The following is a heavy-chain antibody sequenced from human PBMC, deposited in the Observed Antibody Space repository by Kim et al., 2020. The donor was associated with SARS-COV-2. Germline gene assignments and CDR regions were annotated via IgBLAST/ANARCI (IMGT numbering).Heavy chain of an antibody. V-gene: IGHV3-74*01. CDR3: AREVPYYYYGMDV. J-gene: IGHJ6*02. Sequence: YADSVKGRFTNSRDNAKNTLYLQMNSLRAEVTAVYYCAREVPYYYYGMDVWGQGTTVTVSS.